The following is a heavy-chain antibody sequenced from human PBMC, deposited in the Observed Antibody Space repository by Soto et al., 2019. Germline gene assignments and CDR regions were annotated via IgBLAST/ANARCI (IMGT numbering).Heavy chain of an antibody. Sequence: SETLSLTCAVSGVSITTNGYSWSWIRQPPGKGLEWIGYIYPSGTIFYNPSLNSRVTISADTSNNQFSLKLPSVTAADTAVYFCATYTAFAKYYFDHWGRGTLVTVSS. CDR2: IYPSGTI. CDR1: GVSITTNGYS. CDR3: ATYTAFAKYYFDH. J-gene: IGHJ4*02. V-gene: IGHV4-30-2*01. D-gene: IGHD3-16*01.